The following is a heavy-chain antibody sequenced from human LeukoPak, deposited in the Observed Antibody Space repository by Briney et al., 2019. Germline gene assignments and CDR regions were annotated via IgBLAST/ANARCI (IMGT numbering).Heavy chain of an antibody. CDR3: ASGTSCCDY. D-gene: IGHD2-2*01. CDR2: IWYDGSNK. J-gene: IGHJ4*02. V-gene: IGHV3-33*01. CDR1: GFTFSSYG. Sequence: GRSLRLSCAASGFTFSSYGMHWVRQAPGKGLEWVAVIWYDGSNKYYADSVKGPFTISRDNSKNTLYLQMNSLRAEDTAVYYCASGTSCCDYWGQGTLVTVSS.